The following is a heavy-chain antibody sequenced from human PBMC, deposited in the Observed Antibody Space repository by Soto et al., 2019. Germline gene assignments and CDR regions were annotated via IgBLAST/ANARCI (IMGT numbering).Heavy chain of an antibody. CDR1: GGSFSGYY. CDR2: INHSGST. J-gene: IGHJ6*03. Sequence: QVQLQQWGAGLLKPSETLSLTGAVYGGSFSGYYWSWIRQPPGKELEWIGEINHSGSTNYNPSLKSRVTISVDTSKNQFSLKLSSVTAADTAVYYCARINCSGGSCYFGHFYYYMDVWGKGTTVTVSS. V-gene: IGHV4-34*01. D-gene: IGHD2-15*01. CDR3: ARINCSGGSCYFGHFYYYMDV.